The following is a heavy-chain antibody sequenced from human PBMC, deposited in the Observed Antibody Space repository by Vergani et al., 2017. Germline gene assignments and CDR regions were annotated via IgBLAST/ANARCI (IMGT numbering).Heavy chain of an antibody. V-gene: IGHV3-48*03. CDR1: GFTFSSYE. Sequence: EVQLVESGGGLVKPGGSLRLSCAASGFTFSSYEMNWVRQAPGKGLEWVSYISSSGSTIYYADSVKGRFTISRDNAKNSLYLQMNSMRAEDTAVYYCARDGSKWFGEHEWGQGTLVTVSS. CDR3: ARDGSKWFGEHE. J-gene: IGHJ4*02. D-gene: IGHD3-10*01. CDR2: ISSSGSTI.